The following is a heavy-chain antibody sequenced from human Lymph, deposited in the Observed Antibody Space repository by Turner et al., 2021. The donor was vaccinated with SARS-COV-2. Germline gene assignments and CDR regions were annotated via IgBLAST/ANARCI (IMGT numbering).Heavy chain of an antibody. CDR1: GYSFTSYW. J-gene: IGHJ6*02. Sequence: EVQLVQSGAEVKKPGESLKISCKGSGYSFTSYWIGWVRQMPGKGLEWMWIIYPGDSDTRYSPSFQGQVTISADKSISTAYLQWSSLKASDTAMYYCARSEFCTSTSCYRGYYYYRMDVWGQGTTVTVSS. D-gene: IGHD2-2*02. CDR2: IYPGDSDT. V-gene: IGHV5-51*03. CDR3: ARSEFCTSTSCYRGYYYYRMDV.